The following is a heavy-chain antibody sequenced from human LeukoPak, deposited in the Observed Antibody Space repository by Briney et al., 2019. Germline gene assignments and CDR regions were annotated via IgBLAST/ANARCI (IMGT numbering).Heavy chain of an antibody. CDR1: GGSISSSSYY. Sequence: ASETLSLTCTVSGGSISSSSYYWGWIRQPPGXXXXXIGSIYYSGSTYYNPSLKSRVTISVDTSKNQFSLKLSSVTAADTAVYYCARGDDYGDNWFDPWGQGTLVTVSS. CDR2: IYYSGST. V-gene: IGHV4-39*01. J-gene: IGHJ5*02. CDR3: ARGDDYGDNWFDP. D-gene: IGHD4-17*01.